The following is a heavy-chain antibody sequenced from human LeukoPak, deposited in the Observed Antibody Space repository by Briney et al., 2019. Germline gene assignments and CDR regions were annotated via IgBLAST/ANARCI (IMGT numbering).Heavy chain of an antibody. CDR2: IIPIPGIA. J-gene: IGHJ6*02. CDR1: GGTFSSYA. D-gene: IGHD3-9*01. CDR3: ASPEVLRYFDWLSLPGGYYYGMDV. Sequence: SVKVSCKASGGTFSSYAISWVRQAPGQGLEWMGRIIPIPGIANYAQKFQGGVTITADKSTSTAYMELSSLRSEDTAVYYCASPEVLRYFDWLSLPGGYYYGMDVWGQGTTVTVSS. V-gene: IGHV1-69*04.